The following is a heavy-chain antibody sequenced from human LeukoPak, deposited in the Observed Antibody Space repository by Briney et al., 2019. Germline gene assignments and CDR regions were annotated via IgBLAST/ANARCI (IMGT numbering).Heavy chain of an antibody. D-gene: IGHD6-13*01. J-gene: IGHJ3*02. V-gene: IGHV3-21*01. Sequence: GGSLRLSCAASGFTFSSYSMNWVRQAPGKGLEWVSSISSSSSYIYYADSVKGRFTISRDNAKNSLYLQMNSLRAEDTAVYYCARVPDSSSWYGGAFDIWGQGTMVTVSS. CDR3: ARVPDSSSWYGGAFDI. CDR1: GFTFSSYS. CDR2: ISSSSSYI.